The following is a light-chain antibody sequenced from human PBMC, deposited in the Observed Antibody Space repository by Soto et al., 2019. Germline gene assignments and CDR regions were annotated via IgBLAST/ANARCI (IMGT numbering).Light chain of an antibody. CDR2: GAS. CDR1: QSVSSSY. CDR3: QQYGSSSLT. Sequence: EIVLTQSPGTLSLSPGERATLSCRASQSVSSSYLAWYQQKPGQALRLLIYGASSRATGIPDRFSGSGSGTDFTLTISRLEPEDFAVYYCQQYGSSSLTFGGGTKVEIK. V-gene: IGKV3-20*01. J-gene: IGKJ4*01.